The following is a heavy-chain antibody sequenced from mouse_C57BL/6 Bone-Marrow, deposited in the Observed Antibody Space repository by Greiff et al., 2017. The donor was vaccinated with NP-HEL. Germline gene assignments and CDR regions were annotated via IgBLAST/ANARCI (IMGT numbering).Heavy chain of an antibody. CDR1: GYAFSSSW. CDR3: ASGYSFDY. Sequence: VKLQESGPELVKPGASVKISCKASGYAFSSSWMNWVKQRPGKGLEWIGRIYPGDGDTNYNGKFKGKATLTADKSSSTAYMQLSSLTSEDSAVYFCASGYSFDYWGQGTTLTVSS. J-gene: IGHJ2*01. V-gene: IGHV1-82*01. CDR2: IYPGDGDT. D-gene: IGHD2-3*01.